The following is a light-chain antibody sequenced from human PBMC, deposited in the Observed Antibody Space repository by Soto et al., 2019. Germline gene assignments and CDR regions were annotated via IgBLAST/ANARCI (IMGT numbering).Light chain of an antibody. V-gene: IGLV1-40*01. CDR2: GNS. J-gene: IGLJ2*01. CDR1: SSNIGAGYD. CDR3: QSYDSSPSASVV. Sequence: QPVLTQPPSVSGAPGQRVTISCTGSSSNIGAGYDVHWYQQLPGTAPKLLIYGNSNRPSGVPDRFSGSKSGTSASLAITGLQAEDEADYYCQSYDSSPSASVVFGGGTKLTVL.